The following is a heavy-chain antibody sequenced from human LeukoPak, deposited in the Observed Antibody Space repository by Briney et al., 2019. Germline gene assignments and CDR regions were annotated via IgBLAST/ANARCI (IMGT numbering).Heavy chain of an antibody. V-gene: IGHV7-4-1*02. CDR1: RYTFTSYA. J-gene: IGHJ5*02. D-gene: IGHD3-10*01. Sequence: ASVKVSCKASRYTFTSYAMNWVRQAPRQGSEWMGWINTNTGNPTYAQGLTGRFVFSLDTSVSTAYLQISSLKAEDTAVYYCARVARWYGSGSQNWFDPWGQGTLVTVSS. CDR3: ARVARWYGSGSQNWFDP. CDR2: INTNTGNP.